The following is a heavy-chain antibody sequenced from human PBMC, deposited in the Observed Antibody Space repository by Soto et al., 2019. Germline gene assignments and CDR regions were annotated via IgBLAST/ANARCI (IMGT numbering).Heavy chain of an antibody. CDR3: ARDPGRAVTLD. Sequence: SETLSLTCTVSGGSISSSSYYWGWIRQPPGKGLEWIGSIYYSGSTYYNPSLKSRVSISVDTSKNQFSLELYSVTASDTAVYYCARDPGRAVTLDSGEGTLVTVSS. J-gene: IGHJ4*02. D-gene: IGHD6-19*01. CDR2: IYYSGST. V-gene: IGHV4-39*07. CDR1: GGSISSSSYY.